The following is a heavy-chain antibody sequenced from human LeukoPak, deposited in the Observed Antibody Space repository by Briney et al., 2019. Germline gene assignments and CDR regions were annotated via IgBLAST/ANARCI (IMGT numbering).Heavy chain of an antibody. D-gene: IGHD3-3*01. CDR1: GGSISSGSYY. J-gene: IGHJ3*02. CDR3: ARSDLESITIFGVVIWGMGAFDI. CDR2: IYTSGST. Sequence: SQTLSLTCTVSGGSISSGSYYWSWIRQPAGKGLEWIGRIYTSGSTNYNPSLKSRVTISVDTSKNQFSLKLSSVTAADTAVYYCARSDLESITIFGVVIWGMGAFDIWGQGTMVTVSS. V-gene: IGHV4-61*02.